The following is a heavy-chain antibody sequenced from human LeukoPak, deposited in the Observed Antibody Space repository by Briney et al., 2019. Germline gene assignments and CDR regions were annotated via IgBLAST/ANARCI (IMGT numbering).Heavy chain of an antibody. CDR1: GFTFSSYS. V-gene: IGHV3-21*04. J-gene: IGHJ6*02. Sequence: KPGGSLRLSCAASGFTFSSYSMNWVRQAPGKGLEWVSSISSSSSYIYYADSVKGRFTISRDNAKNSLYLQMNSLRAEDTAVYYCAKAGFGVVITGPVDYYYYGMDVWGQGTTVTVSS. CDR3: AKAGFGVVITGPVDYYYYGMDV. D-gene: IGHD3-3*01. CDR2: ISSSSSYI.